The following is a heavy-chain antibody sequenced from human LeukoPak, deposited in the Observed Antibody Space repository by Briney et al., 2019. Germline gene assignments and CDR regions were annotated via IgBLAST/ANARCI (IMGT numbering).Heavy chain of an antibody. V-gene: IGHV3-9*01. CDR3: ARGDYYYYYGMDV. Sequence: GGSLRLSCAASGFTFDDYAMHWVRQAPGKGLEWVSGISWNSGSIGYADSVKGRFTISRDNAKNSLYLQMNSLRAEDTAVYYCARGDYYYYYGMDVWGKGTTVTVSS. CDR1: GFTFDDYA. J-gene: IGHJ6*04. CDR2: ISWNSGSI.